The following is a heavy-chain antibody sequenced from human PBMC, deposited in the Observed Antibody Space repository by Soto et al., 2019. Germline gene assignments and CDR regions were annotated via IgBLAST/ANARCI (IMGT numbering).Heavy chain of an antibody. CDR3: DRGAGYESSEL. Sequence: SDTLSLTCSFSGVAMIYVVDALSFIRQSPGKGLEWLGYISHLETTYYNPSFKSRLYLSIDRTRNQFSLSLSSMTAADKAVYYCDRGAGYESSELWGKGIQVSVSS. CDR2: ISHLETT. CDR1: GVAMIYVVDA. D-gene: IGHD3-9*01. V-gene: IGHV4-30-2*06. J-gene: IGHJ4*02.